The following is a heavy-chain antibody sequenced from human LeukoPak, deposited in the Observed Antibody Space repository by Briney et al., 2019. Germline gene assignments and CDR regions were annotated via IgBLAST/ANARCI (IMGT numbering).Heavy chain of an antibody. D-gene: IGHD6-13*01. CDR2: ISAYSGNT. V-gene: IGHV1-18*01. Sequence: GASVKVSCKASGYTFTSYGISWVRQAPGQGLEWMGWISAYSGNTNYAQKLQGRVTMTTDTSTSTAYMELRSLRSDDTAVYYCARDLRTAAAGTGTSYWGQGTLVTVSS. CDR1: GYTFTSYG. J-gene: IGHJ4*02. CDR3: ARDLRTAAAGTGTSY.